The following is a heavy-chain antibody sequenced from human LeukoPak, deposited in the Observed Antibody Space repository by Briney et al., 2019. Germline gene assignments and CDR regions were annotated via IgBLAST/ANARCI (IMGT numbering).Heavy chain of an antibody. J-gene: IGHJ4*02. Sequence: GRSLRLSCAASGFTFSSYAMHWVRQAPGKGLEWVAVISYDGSNKYYADSVKGRFTISRDNSKNTLYLQMNSLRAEDTAAYYCARDRTAAAGLFDYWGQGTLVTVSS. CDR2: ISYDGSNK. CDR1: GFTFSSYA. D-gene: IGHD6-13*01. CDR3: ARDRTAAAGLFDY. V-gene: IGHV3-30*04.